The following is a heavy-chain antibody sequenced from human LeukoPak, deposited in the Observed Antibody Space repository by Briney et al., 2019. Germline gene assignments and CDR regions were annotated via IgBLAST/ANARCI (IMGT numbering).Heavy chain of an antibody. Sequence: GGSLRLSCAGSGFTFSSHGMNWVRQAPGKGLEWVSSISSSSSYIYYADSVKGRFTISRDNAKNSLYLQMNSLKAEDTAVYYCASRIVVVPAAISFQDAFDIWGQGTMVTVSS. CDR3: ASRIVVVPAAISFQDAFDI. J-gene: IGHJ3*02. CDR2: ISSSSSYI. CDR1: GFTFSSHG. D-gene: IGHD2-2*01. V-gene: IGHV3-21*01.